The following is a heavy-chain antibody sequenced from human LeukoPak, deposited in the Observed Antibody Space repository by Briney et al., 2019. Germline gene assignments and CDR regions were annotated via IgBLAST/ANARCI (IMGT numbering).Heavy chain of an antibody. D-gene: IGHD3-3*01. CDR3: ARAIESVTIFGVASLYYYGMDV. CDR2: IYHSGST. Sequence: PSETLSLTCAVSGGSISSSNWWSWVRQPPGKGLEWIGEIYHSGSTNYNPSLKSRVTISVDKSKNQFSLKLSSVTAADTAVYYCARAIESVTIFGVASLYYYGMDVWGQGTTVTVSS. V-gene: IGHV4-4*02. CDR1: GGSISSSNW. J-gene: IGHJ6*02.